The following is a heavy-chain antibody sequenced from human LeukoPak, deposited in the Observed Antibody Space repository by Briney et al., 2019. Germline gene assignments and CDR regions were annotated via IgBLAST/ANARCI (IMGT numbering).Heavy chain of an antibody. D-gene: IGHD4-17*01. V-gene: IGHV3-9*01. Sequence: GGSLRLSCAASGFTFDDYAMHWVRQAPGKGLEWVSGINWNSGSIGYADSVKGRFTISRDNSKNTLYLQMNSLRAEDTAVYYCASPPTVTVQDYWGQGTLVTVSS. CDR3: ASPPTVTVQDY. CDR1: GFTFDDYA. CDR2: INWNSGSI. J-gene: IGHJ4*02.